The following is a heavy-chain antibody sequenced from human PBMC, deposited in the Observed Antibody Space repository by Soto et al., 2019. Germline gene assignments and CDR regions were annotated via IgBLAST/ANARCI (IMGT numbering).Heavy chain of an antibody. Sequence: SETLSLTCTVSGGSISSYYWSWIRQPPGKGLEWIGYIYYSGSTNYNPSLKSRVTISVDTSKNQFSLKLSSVTAADTAVYYCARDRSRMTTVRALGAFDIWGQGTMVTVSS. CDR1: GGSISSYY. D-gene: IGHD4-17*01. V-gene: IGHV4-59*01. CDR3: ARDRSRMTTVRALGAFDI. J-gene: IGHJ3*02. CDR2: IYYSGST.